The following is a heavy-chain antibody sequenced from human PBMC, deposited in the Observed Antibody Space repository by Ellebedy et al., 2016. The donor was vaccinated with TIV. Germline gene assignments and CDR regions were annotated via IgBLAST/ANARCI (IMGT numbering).Heavy chain of an antibody. CDR2: IGNSDTK. D-gene: IGHD3-22*01. J-gene: IGHJ4*02. Sequence: PGGSLRLSCAASGFPFSSYSMNWVRQAQGKGLEWVSYIGNSDTKYYADSVRGRFTSSRDKAKKSVYLPMNSLKVEDTGVYDCARDAMIWIFDSWGQGTLVTVSS. CDR1: GFPFSSYS. CDR3: ARDAMIWIFDS. V-gene: IGHV3-48*01.